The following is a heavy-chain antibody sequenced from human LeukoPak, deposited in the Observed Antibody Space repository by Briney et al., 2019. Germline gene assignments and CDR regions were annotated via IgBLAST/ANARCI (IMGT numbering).Heavy chain of an antibody. D-gene: IGHD5-12*01. V-gene: IGHV1-18*04. CDR3: ARDLDGYEDYFDY. Sequence: ASVKVSCKASGSTFTGYYTHWVRQAPGQGLEWMGWISAYNGNTNYAQKLQGRVTMTTDTSTSTAYMELRSLRSDDTAVYYCARDLDGYEDYFDYWGQGTLVTVSS. CDR1: GSTFTGYY. CDR2: ISAYNGNT. J-gene: IGHJ4*02.